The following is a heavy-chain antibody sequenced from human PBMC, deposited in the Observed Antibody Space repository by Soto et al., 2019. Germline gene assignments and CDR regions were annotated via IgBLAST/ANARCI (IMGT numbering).Heavy chain of an antibody. D-gene: IGHD2-2*01. CDR1: AGSFSGYY. Sequence: SETLSLTCVVYAGSFSGYYWSWIRQFPGKGREWIGGIIHRGHTNYNPSLESRVTISVDTSKNQFSLKLPSVTAADTAMYYCARDGFCTSTTCRVGNWFDPWGQGTLVTVSS. V-gene: IGHV4-34*12. J-gene: IGHJ5*02. CDR2: IIHRGHT. CDR3: ARDGFCTSTTCRVGNWFDP.